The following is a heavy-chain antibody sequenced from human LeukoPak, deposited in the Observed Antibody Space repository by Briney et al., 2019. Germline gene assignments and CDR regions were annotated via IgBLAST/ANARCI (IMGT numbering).Heavy chain of an antibody. CDR1: GGTFSSYA. CDR2: IIPILGTA. Sequence: SVKVSCKASGGTFSSYAISWVRQAPGQGLEWMGRIIPILGTANYAQKFQGRVTITTDESTSTAYMELSSLRSEDTAVYYWARDDYDFWSGYYKSGDYWGQGTLVTVSS. D-gene: IGHD3-3*01. J-gene: IGHJ4*02. V-gene: IGHV1-69*11. CDR3: ARDDYDFWSGYYKSGDY.